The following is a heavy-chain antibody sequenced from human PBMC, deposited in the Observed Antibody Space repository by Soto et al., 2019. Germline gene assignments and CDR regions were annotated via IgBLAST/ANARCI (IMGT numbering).Heavy chain of an antibody. J-gene: IGHJ4*02. Sequence: QVQLVQSGAEVKKPGSSVKVSCKASGGTFSSYAISWVRQAPGQGLEWMGGIIPIFGTANYAQKFQCRVIITVDESTSTACRELRIMRSEDTSVIYCARDSREYYYDSSGYYYSFDYWGQGTLVTVSA. CDR2: IIPIFGTA. D-gene: IGHD3-22*01. CDR1: GGTFSSYA. CDR3: ARDSREYYYDSSGYYYSFDY. V-gene: IGHV1-69*01.